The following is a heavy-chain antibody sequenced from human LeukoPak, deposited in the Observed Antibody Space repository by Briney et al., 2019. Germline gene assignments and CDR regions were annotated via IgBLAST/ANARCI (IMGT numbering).Heavy chain of an antibody. J-gene: IGHJ4*02. V-gene: IGHV1-2*02. Sequence: ASVKVSCKASGYTFTHSYLHWVRLAPGQGLEWMGWINPNSDGTNYAQKFQGRVTMTRHTSISTTYMELSRLRSDDTAVYYCARVSLAVADTLDYWGQGTLVTVSS. CDR3: ARVSLAVADTLDY. D-gene: IGHD6-19*01. CDR1: GYTFTHSY. CDR2: INPNSDGT.